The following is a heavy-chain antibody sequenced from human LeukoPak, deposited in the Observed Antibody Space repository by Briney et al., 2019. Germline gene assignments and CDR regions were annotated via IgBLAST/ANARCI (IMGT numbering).Heavy chain of an antibody. V-gene: IGHV3-7*01. D-gene: IGHD3-3*01. CDR1: GFTFSSYW. CDR3: ARDAAGSDIGSGYSI. CDR2: IKQDGSEK. J-gene: IGHJ4*02. Sequence: GGSLRLSCAASGFTFSSYWMSWVRQAPGKGLEWVANIKQDGSEKYYVDSVKGRFPISRDNAKNSLSLQMNSLRAEDTAVYYCARDAAGSDIGSGYSIWGQGTLVTVSS.